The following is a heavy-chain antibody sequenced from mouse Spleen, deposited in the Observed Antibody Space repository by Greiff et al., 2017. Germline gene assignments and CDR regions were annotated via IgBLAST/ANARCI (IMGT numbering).Heavy chain of an antibody. CDR3: ARNDYDEGAWFAY. CDR1: GYSFTSYY. J-gene: IGHJ3*01. Sequence: QVQLQQSGPELVKPGASVKISCKASGYSFTSYYIHWVKQRPGQGLEWIGWIYPGSGNTKYNEKFKGKATLTADTSSSTAYMQLSSLTSEDSAVYYCARNDYDEGAWFAYWGQGTLVTVSA. V-gene: IGHV1-66*01. D-gene: IGHD2-4*01. CDR2: IYPGSGNT.